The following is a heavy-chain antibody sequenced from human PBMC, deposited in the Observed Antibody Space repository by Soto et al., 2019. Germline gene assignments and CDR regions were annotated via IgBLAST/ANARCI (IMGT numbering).Heavy chain of an antibody. Sequence: QLQLQESGPGLVKPSESLSLTCTVSGGSISSSSYYWGWIRQPPGKGLEWIGSMYYSGSTYYNPSLKSRVTISVDTSKKQFSLNLSSVTAADTAVYYCARALRGGDSTPFDYWGQGTLVTVSS. CDR3: ARALRGGDSTPFDY. V-gene: IGHV4-39*01. CDR2: MYYSGST. D-gene: IGHD4-17*01. J-gene: IGHJ4*02. CDR1: GGSISSSSYY.